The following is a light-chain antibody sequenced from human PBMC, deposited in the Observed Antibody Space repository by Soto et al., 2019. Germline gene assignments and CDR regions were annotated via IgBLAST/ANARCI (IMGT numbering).Light chain of an antibody. J-gene: IGKJ1*01. CDR3: QQYNSWPWT. V-gene: IGKV3-15*01. Sequence: MVRTHSSATLSLSPGGRATLSCRASQSVGGTLAWYQQKPGQAPRLLIYGASTRATSIPARFSGSGSGTDFTLTISSLQSEDFAVCYCQQYNSWPWTFGQGTKVDIK. CDR2: GAS. CDR1: QSVGGT.